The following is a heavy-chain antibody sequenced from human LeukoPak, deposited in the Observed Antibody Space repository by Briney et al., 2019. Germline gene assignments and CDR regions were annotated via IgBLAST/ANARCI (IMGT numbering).Heavy chain of an antibody. CDR2: ICGSGAEI. J-gene: IGHJ4*02. CDR3: TKGRTVSSYSASAY. Sequence: PGGSLTLSCAASGFTFNSYSMNWVRQAPGKGLEWVSVICGSGAEIFYAASEKGRFIIVRDSYKNTLYLVSNIMRAEETAVYYCTKGRTVSSYSASAYWGQGTLVTVSS. V-gene: IGHV3-23*01. CDR1: GFTFNSYS. D-gene: IGHD2-15*01.